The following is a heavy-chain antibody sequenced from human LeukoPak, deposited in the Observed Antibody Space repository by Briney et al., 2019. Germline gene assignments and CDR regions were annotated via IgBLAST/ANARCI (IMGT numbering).Heavy chain of an antibody. J-gene: IGHJ3*02. V-gene: IGHV4-59*01. CDR3: ARSDTSGGVIAFDAFDI. D-gene: IGHD3-16*02. CDR2: IYYSGST. CDR1: GGSIRSYY. Sequence: SETLPLTCTVSGGSIRSYYWSWIRQPPGKGLEWIAYIYYSGSTNYNPSLKSRVTISVDTSKNQFSLKLSSVTAADTAMYYCARSDTSGGVIAFDAFDIWGQGTMVTVSS.